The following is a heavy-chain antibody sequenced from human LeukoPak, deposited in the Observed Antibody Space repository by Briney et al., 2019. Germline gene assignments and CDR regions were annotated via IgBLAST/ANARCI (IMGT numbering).Heavy chain of an antibody. Sequence: SQTLSLTCTVSGGSISSGVYYWSWIRQHPGKGLEWIGYIYYSGSTYYNPSLKSRVTISVDTSKNQFSLKLSSVTAADTAVYYCASTGSGSRFDPWGQGTLVTVSS. V-gene: IGHV4-31*03. CDR2: IYYSGST. J-gene: IGHJ5*02. D-gene: IGHD3-10*01. CDR1: GGSISSGVYY. CDR3: ASTGSGSRFDP.